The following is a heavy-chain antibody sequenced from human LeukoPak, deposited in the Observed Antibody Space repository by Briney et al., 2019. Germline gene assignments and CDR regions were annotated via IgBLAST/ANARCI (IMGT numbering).Heavy chain of an antibody. D-gene: IGHD2-2*01. V-gene: IGHV5-51*01. CDR1: GYSFTSYW. CDR2: IYPGDSDT. J-gene: IGHJ4*02. CDR3: ARQWGDCSSTSCYSAY. Sequence: GASPKISCKGSGYSFTSYWIGWVRQLPAKDLQWMGIIYPGDSDTRYSPSFQGQVTISADKSISTAYLQWSSLKASDAAIYYCARQWGDCSSTSCYSAYWGQGTLVTVSS.